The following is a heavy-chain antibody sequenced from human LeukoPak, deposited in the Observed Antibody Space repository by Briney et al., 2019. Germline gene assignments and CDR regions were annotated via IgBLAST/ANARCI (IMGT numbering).Heavy chain of an antibody. CDR2: IYYNGRT. J-gene: IGHJ6*02. Sequence: PSETLSLTCTVSGVSISSGDYYWSWIRQPPGRGREWIGYIYYNGRTYLNPSLKSRVTISVDTSKNQFSLKLSSVTAADTAVYSCARSRIFYYYGMDVWGQGTTVTVSS. CDR3: ARSRIFYYYGMDV. D-gene: IGHD3-3*02. V-gene: IGHV4-30-4*01. CDR1: GVSISSGDYY.